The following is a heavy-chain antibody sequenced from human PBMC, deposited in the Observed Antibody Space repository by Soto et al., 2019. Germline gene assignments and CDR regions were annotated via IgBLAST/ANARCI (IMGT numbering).Heavy chain of an antibody. CDR1: GFTFYNYA. CDR2: IGSSGDWT. J-gene: IGHJ4*02. CDR3: AKDFSSGVDY. D-gene: IGHD6-19*01. V-gene: IGHV3-23*01. Sequence: GGSLRLSCAASGFTFYNYAMSWVRQAPGKGLEWVSAIGSSGDWTYYADSVKGRFTISRDNSKHTLSLQMNSLRAEDTAVYYCAKDFSSGVDYWGQGTLVTVSS.